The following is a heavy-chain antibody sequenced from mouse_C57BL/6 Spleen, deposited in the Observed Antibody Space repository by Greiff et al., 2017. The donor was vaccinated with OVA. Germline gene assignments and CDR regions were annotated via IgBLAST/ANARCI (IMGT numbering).Heavy chain of an antibody. Sequence: EVQLVESGGGLVKPGGSLKLSCAASGFTFSSYAMSWVRQTPEKRLEWVATISDGGSYTYYPDNVKGRFTISRDNAKNNLYLQMSHLKSEDTAMYYCARDRGKLLRYFDYWGQGTTLTVSS. CDR2: ISDGGSYT. V-gene: IGHV5-4*01. D-gene: IGHD1-1*01. CDR1: GFTFSSYA. J-gene: IGHJ2*01. CDR3: ARDRGKLLRYFDY.